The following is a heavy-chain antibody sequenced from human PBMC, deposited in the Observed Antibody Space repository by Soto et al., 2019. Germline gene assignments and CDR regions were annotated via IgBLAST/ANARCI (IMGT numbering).Heavy chain of an antibody. CDR2: ISAYSGNT. V-gene: IGHV1-18*01. Sequence: VLLNGYWKSSGYSFSVFVISCLLKATGQGLEWMGWISAYSGNTNYAQMLQGRVTVTTDTSTSTAYMELRSLKSDDTAVYYCARDHNTPSAATRDYWGQGTLVTVSS. J-gene: IGHJ4*02. CDR1: GYSFSVFV. CDR3: ARDHNTPSAATRDY. D-gene: IGHD2-15*01.